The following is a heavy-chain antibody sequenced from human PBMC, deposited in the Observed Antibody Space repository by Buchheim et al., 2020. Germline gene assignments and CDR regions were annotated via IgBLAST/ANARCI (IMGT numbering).Heavy chain of an antibody. CDR1: GFTFSAYN. CDR3: ARDRGTENTPGFY. Sequence: EVQLVVSGGGLVKPGGSLRLSCAASGFTFSAYNMNWVRQAPGKGLEWVSSISSGSSYIFYADSVKGLFTISRDNVKNSLYLQMNSLRAEDTAVYYCARDRGTENTPGFYWGQGTL. J-gene: IGHJ4*02. CDR2: ISSGSSYI. D-gene: IGHD3-10*01. V-gene: IGHV3-21*06.